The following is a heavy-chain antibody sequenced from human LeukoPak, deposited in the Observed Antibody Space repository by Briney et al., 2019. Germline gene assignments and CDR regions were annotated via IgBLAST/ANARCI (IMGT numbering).Heavy chain of an antibody. CDR3: AKDGGNDFWSGNYDAFDI. Sequence: GGSLRLSCAASGFTFDGYAMHWVRQAPGKGLEWVSGISWNSGNIGYADSVKSRFSISRDNAQNSLYLQMNSLRAEDMALYYCAKDGGNDFWSGNYDAFDIWGQGTMVTVSS. V-gene: IGHV3-9*03. CDR1: GFTFDGYA. J-gene: IGHJ3*02. CDR2: ISWNSGNI. D-gene: IGHD3-3*01.